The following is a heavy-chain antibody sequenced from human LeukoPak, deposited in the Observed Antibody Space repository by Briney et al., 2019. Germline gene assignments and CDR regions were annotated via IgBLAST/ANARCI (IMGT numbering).Heavy chain of an antibody. V-gene: IGHV3-23*01. Sequence: GGSLRLSCAASGFTFSSYAMSWVRQAPGKGLEWVPAISGSGGSTYYADSVKGRFTISRDNSKNTLYLQMNSLRAEDTAVYYCAKDRPYYDILTGHFDAFDIWGQGTMVAVSS. CDR1: GFTFSSYA. CDR2: ISGSGGST. D-gene: IGHD3-9*01. J-gene: IGHJ3*02. CDR3: AKDRPYYDILTGHFDAFDI.